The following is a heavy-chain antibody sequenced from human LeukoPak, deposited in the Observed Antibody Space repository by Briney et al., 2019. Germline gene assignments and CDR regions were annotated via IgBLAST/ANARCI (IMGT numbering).Heavy chain of an antibody. CDR2: IYSGGST. J-gene: IGHJ4*02. CDR3: ARDRRDGNNLAFHFDY. CDR1: GFTVSTYY. V-gene: IGHV3-53*05. D-gene: IGHD5-24*01. Sequence: PGGSLRLSCAASGFTVSTYYMTWVRQAPGKGLECVSVIYSGGSTYYADSVKGRFTVSRDNSENTLYLQMNSLRPDDTAVCYCARDRRDGNNLAFHFDYWGQGTLVTVSS.